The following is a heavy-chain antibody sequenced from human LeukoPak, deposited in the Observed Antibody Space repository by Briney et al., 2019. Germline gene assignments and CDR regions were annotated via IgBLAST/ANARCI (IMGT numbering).Heavy chain of an antibody. J-gene: IGHJ4*02. CDR1: VGSISSYY. CDR2: IYYSGST. CDR3: AREGVTKYYFDY. D-gene: IGHD4-11*01. V-gene: IGHV4-59*01. Sequence: SETLSLTCTVSVGSISSYYWSWIRQPPGKGLEWIGYIYYSGSTDYNPSLKSRVTISVDTSKNQFSLKLSSVTASDTAVYYCAREGVTKYYFDYWGQGTLVTVSS.